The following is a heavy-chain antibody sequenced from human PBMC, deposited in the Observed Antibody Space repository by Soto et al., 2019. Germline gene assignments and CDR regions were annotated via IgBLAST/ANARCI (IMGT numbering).Heavy chain of an antibody. D-gene: IGHD6-13*01. CDR2: ISSSSSYT. Sequence: QVQLVESGGGLVKPGGSLRLSCAASGFTFSDYYMSWIRQAPGKGLEWVSYISSSSSYTNYADSVKGRFTISRDNAKNSLHRQMTSLSAEDTAVYYCARDIPTQPGLAAAAVYWGQGPLVTVSS. J-gene: IGHJ1*01. CDR1: GFTFSDYY. V-gene: IGHV3-11*05. CDR3: ARDIPTQPGLAAAAVY.